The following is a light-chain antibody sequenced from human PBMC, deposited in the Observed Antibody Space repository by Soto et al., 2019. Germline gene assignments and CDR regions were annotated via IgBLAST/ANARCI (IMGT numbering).Light chain of an antibody. CDR1: QNINSW. Sequence: DFQMTQSPSTLSASVGDRVTITCRASQNINSWLAWYQQKLGKAPKLLIYKASNLESGVPSRFSGSGSGTEFTLTISSLQPDDFATYYCQQYYLYWTFGQGTKVEIK. J-gene: IGKJ1*01. CDR2: KAS. CDR3: QQYYLYWT. V-gene: IGKV1-5*03.